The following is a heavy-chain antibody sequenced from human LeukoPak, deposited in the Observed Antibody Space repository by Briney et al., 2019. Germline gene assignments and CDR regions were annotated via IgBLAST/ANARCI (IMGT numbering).Heavy chain of an antibody. Sequence: SETLSLTRTVSGGSISSYYWSWIRQPPGKGLEWIGYIYYSGSTNYNPSLKSRVTISVDTSKNQFSLKLSSVTAADTAVYYCARKSRDTDAFDIWGQGTMVTVSS. CDR1: GGSISSYY. CDR3: ARKSRDTDAFDI. J-gene: IGHJ3*02. D-gene: IGHD5-18*01. CDR2: IYYSGST. V-gene: IGHV4-59*08.